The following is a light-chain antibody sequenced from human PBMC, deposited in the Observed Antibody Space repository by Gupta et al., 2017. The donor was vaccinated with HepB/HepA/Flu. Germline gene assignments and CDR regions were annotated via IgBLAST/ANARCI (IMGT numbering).Light chain of an antibody. V-gene: IGKV1-9*01. CDR3: QQLNSYPRT. Sequence: DIQLTQSPSFLSASVGDRVTITCRASQGSSSYLAWYQQKPGKAPKLLIYAASTLQSGVPSRFSGSGSGTECTLTISSLQPEDFATYYCQQLNSYPRTFGQGTKLEIK. CDR2: AAS. CDR1: QGSSSY. J-gene: IGKJ2*01.